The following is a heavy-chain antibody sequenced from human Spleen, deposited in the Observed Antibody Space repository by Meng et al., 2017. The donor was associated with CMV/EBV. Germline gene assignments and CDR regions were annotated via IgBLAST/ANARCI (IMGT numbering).Heavy chain of an antibody. J-gene: IGHJ4*02. V-gene: IGHV4-61*02. D-gene: IGHD4-23*01. Sequence: QGRGQGSGPGLVNPSPTLSLTCTVSCDSIRSGSVYWSWIRQPAGKGLEWIGRIYTGGTTNYNPSLKSRVTISLDMSKNQFSLVLSSVTAADTAVYYCARGRAGNSYGLFDYWGQGTLVTVSS. CDR2: IYTGGTT. CDR3: ARGRAGNSYGLFDY. CDR1: CDSIRSGSVY.